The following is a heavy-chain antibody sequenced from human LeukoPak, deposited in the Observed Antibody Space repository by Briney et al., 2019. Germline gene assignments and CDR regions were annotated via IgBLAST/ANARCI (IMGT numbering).Heavy chain of an antibody. V-gene: IGHV3-23*01. J-gene: IGHJ4*02. CDR3: YYYDSSGFYPQTKIDY. D-gene: IGHD3-22*01. CDR2: ITGSGANT. Sequence: GGSLRLSCAGSGFSFSTYSMNWVRQAPGKGLEWVSGITGSGANTYYADSVKGRFTISRDNSKNTLYLRMNSLRAEDTAVYYCYYYDSSGFYPQTKIDYWGQGTLVAVSS. CDR1: GFSFSTYS.